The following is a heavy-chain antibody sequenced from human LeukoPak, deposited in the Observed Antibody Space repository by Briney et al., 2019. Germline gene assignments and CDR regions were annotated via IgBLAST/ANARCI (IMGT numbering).Heavy chain of an antibody. CDR1: GFTFTNHA. CDR3: ARTPSRDGYSHIDF. J-gene: IGHJ4*02. V-gene: IGHV3-23*01. D-gene: IGHD5-24*01. CDR2: LSDSGAST. Sequence: GGSLRLSCAASGFTFTNHAMAWDRLAPGKGLGWVSTLSDSGASTYYADSVKGRFTISRDNSRNTMYLQMDSLRDDDTGVYFCARTPSRDGYSHIDFWGQGALVTVSS.